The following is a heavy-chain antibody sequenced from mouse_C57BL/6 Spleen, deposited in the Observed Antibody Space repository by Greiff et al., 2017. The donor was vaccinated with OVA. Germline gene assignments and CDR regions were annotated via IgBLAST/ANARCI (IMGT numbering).Heavy chain of an antibody. D-gene: IGHD1-1*01. V-gene: IGHV7-3*01. CDR1: GFTFTDYY. J-gene: IGHJ2*01. CDR2: IRNKANGYTT. Sequence: VQLKESGGGLVQPGGSLSLSCAASGFTFTDYYMSWVRQPPGKALEWLGFIRNKANGYTTEYSASVKGRFTISRDNSQSILYLQMNALRAEDSATYYCARYYGSSFDYWGQGTTLTVSS. CDR3: ARYYGSSFDY.